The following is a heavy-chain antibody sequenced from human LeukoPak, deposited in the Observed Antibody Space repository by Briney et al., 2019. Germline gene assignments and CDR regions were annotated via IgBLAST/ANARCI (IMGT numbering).Heavy chain of an antibody. J-gene: IGHJ5*02. D-gene: IGHD2-15*01. V-gene: IGHV4-39*07. CDR1: GGSISSSSYY. CDR2: IYYSGST. CDR3: ARYPYCSGGSPGRCSWSDP. Sequence: PSETLSLTCTVSGGSISSSSYYWGWIRQPPGRGLEWIGSIYYSGSTYYNPSLKSRVTISVDTSKNQFSLKLSSVTAADTAVYYCARYPYCSGGSPGRCSWSDPWGQGTLVTVSS.